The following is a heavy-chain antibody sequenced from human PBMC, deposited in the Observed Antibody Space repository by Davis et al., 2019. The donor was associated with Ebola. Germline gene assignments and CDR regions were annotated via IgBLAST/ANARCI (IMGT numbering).Heavy chain of an antibody. Sequence: GSLRLSCAASGFTFSSYWMSWVRQPPGKGLEWIGSIYHSGSTYYNPSLKSRVTISVDTSKNQFSLKLSSVTAADTAVYYCARGAHSLEWLTWGRGTLVTVSS. V-gene: IGHV4-38-2*01. J-gene: IGHJ2*01. CDR2: IYHSGST. CDR3: ARGAHSLEWLT. CDR1: GFTFSSYW. D-gene: IGHD3-3*01.